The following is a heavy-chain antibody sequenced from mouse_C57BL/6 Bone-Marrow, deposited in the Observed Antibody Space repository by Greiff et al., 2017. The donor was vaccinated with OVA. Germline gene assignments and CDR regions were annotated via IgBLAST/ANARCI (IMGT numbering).Heavy chain of an antibody. Sequence: QVQLQQSGPELVKPGASVKISCKASGYAFSSSWMNWVKQRPGKGLEWIGRIYPGDGDTNYNGKFKGKATLTADKSSSTAYMQLSSLTSEDSAVYFCARYTTVVAHYFDYWGQGTTLTVSS. J-gene: IGHJ2*01. V-gene: IGHV1-82*01. CDR1: GYAFSSSW. CDR3: ARYTTVVAHYFDY. D-gene: IGHD1-1*01. CDR2: IYPGDGDT.